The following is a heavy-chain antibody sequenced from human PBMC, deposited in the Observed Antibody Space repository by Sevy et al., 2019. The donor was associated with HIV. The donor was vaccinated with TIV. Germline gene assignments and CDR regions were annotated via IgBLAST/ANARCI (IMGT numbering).Heavy chain of an antibody. V-gene: IGHV1-2*02. Sequence: ASVKVSCKASGYTFTGYYMHWVRQAPGQGLEWMGGINPNSGGTNYARKFQGRVTMTRDTSISTAYMELSRLGSDDTAVYYCARWEPGGSNFDYWGQGTLVTVSS. CDR1: GYTFTGYY. CDR3: ARWEPGGSNFDY. CDR2: INPNSGGT. J-gene: IGHJ4*02. D-gene: IGHD1-26*01.